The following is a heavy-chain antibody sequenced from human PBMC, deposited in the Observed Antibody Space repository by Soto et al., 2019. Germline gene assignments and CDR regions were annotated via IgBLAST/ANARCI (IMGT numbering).Heavy chain of an antibody. CDR1: GGSIRSYY. CDR3: AREGASGFGMDV. J-gene: IGHJ6*02. Sequence: SETLSLTCNVSGGSIRSYYWSWVRQPAGKPLEWIGRIYTSGSTNYNPSLKSRVSMSVGTSKNQFSLEVTSVTAADTAVYYCAREGASGFGMDVWGQGTTVTVS. D-gene: IGHD1-26*01. V-gene: IGHV4-4*07. CDR2: IYTSGST.